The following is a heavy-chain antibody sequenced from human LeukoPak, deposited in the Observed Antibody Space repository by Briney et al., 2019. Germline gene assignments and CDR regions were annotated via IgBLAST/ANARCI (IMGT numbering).Heavy chain of an antibody. Sequence: GGSLRLSCAASGFTFSSSAMSWVRQAPGKGLEWVSSISSSTSYIYYADSVKGRFTISKDNAKNSLYLQMNSLRAEDTAVYYCARAGGSTVSHSDYWGQGTLVTVSS. CDR1: GFTFSSSA. CDR3: ARAGGSTVSHSDY. CDR2: ISSSTSYI. V-gene: IGHV3-21*01. J-gene: IGHJ4*02. D-gene: IGHD4-17*01.